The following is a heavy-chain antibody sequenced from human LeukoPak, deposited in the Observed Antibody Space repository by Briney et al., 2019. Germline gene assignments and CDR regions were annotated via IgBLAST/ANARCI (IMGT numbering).Heavy chain of an antibody. V-gene: IGHV3-23*01. CDR3: AKDRGDAANRYFDY. CDR2: ISGSGGST. D-gene: IGHD4-17*01. Sequence: GGSLRLSCAASGFTFSSYAMKWVRQAPGKGLEWASGISGSGGSTYYADSVKGRFSISRDNSKNTVYLQMSSLRAEDTAIYYCAKDRGDAANRYFDYWGQGTLVTVSS. J-gene: IGHJ4*02. CDR1: GFTFSSYA.